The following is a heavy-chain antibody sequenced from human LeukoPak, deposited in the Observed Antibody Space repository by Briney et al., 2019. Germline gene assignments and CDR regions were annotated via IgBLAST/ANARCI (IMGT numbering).Heavy chain of an antibody. CDR3: ATDAPSETTLASAFDI. CDR1: GGTFFSYR. D-gene: IGHD1-1*01. J-gene: IGHJ3*02. Sequence: ASVKVSCKASGGTFFSYRISWVRQAPGQGLEWMGGIIPMFGTAHYAQKLQGRVTITADISTRTAYMEVSSLRCEDTAVYYCATDAPSETTLASAFDIWGQGTIVTVSS. CDR2: IIPMFGTA. V-gene: IGHV1-69*06.